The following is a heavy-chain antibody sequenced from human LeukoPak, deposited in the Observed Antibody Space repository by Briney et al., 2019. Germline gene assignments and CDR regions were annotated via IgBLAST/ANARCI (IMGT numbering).Heavy chain of an antibody. D-gene: IGHD3-22*01. V-gene: IGHV4-59*08. CDR3: AGEYYYDSSGYYAY. CDR2: IYYSGST. CDR1: GGSISSYY. Sequence: SETLSLTCTVSGGSISSYYWSWIRQPPGKGLEWIGYIYYSGSTNYNPSLKSRVTISVDTPKNQFSLKLSSVTAADTAVYYCAGEYYYDSSGYYAYWGQGTLVTVSS. J-gene: IGHJ4*02.